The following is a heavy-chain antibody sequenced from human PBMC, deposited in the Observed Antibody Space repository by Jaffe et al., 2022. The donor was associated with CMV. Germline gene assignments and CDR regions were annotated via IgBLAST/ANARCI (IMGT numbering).Heavy chain of an antibody. CDR1: GGSISSYY. J-gene: IGHJ6*03. CDR3: ARHPTRPRYYYDSSGYPDYYYYYMDV. D-gene: IGHD3-22*01. CDR2: IYYSGST. Sequence: QVQLQESGPGLVKPSETLSLTCTVSGGSISSYYWSWIRQPPGKGLEWIGYIYYSGSTNYNPSLKSRVTISVDTSKNQFSLKLSSVTAADTAVYYCARHPTRPRYYYDSSGYPDYYYYYMDVWGKGTTVTVSS. V-gene: IGHV4-59*08.